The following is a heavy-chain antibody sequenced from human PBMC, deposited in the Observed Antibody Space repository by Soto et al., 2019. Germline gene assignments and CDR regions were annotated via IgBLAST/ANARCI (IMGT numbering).Heavy chain of an antibody. J-gene: IGHJ4*02. CDR3: ARGDSDVYSSSWYSA. Sequence: QLQLQESGPGLVKPSETLSLTCTVSGGSISNYYWSWIRQPPGKGLEWIGCIYYSGSTNYNPSLKSRVTISVDTSKNQFSLKLTSVTAADTAVYYCARGDSDVYSSSWYSAWGQGALVTVSS. D-gene: IGHD6-13*01. V-gene: IGHV4-59*01. CDR2: IYYSGST. CDR1: GGSISNYY.